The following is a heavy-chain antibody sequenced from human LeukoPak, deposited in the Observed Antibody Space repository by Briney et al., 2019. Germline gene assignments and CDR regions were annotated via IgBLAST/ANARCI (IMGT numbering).Heavy chain of an antibody. CDR2: IISFFGAA. D-gene: IGHD6-13*01. Sequence: GASVKVSCKASGGTFNSSGISWVRQAPGQGLEWMGGIISFFGAAHYIQKFQGRLTITADESTSTAYMELSSLTSEDTAVYYCASAPPGIAAAGTTEYFQHWGQGTLVTVSS. CDR3: ASAPPGIAAAGTTEYFQH. J-gene: IGHJ1*01. CDR1: GGTFNSSG. V-gene: IGHV1-69*13.